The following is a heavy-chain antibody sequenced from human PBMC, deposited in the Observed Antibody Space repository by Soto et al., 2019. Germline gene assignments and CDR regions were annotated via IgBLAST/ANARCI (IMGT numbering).Heavy chain of an antibody. D-gene: IGHD3-10*01. CDR3: ARHCESSGLLDT. V-gene: IGHV4-59*01. CDR2: ISYSGST. CDR1: GASITTYY. Sequence: SETLSLTCSVSGASITTYYWSWIRQPPGKGLEWIGSISYSGSTKYNPSLESRVMISLDTSKNQFSLRLTSVTAADTALYSCARHCESSGLLDTWGQGALETVSS. J-gene: IGHJ5*02.